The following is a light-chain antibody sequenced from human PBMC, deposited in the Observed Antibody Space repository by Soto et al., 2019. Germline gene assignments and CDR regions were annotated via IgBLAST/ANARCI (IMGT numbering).Light chain of an antibody. Sequence: DIVMTQSPAILSVSPGEGVSLSCRASQSVGNDVAWYQQIPGQAPRLLIYGASTRATSVPARFPGSGSGTDFTLTISSLQSEDFAVYYCQQYYGWPPAWTFGQGTRVDI. CDR3: QQYYGWPPAWT. V-gene: IGKV3-15*01. J-gene: IGKJ1*01. CDR1: QSVGND. CDR2: GAS.